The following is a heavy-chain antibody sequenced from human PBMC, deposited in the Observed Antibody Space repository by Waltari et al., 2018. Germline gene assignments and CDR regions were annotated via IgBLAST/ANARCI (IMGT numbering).Heavy chain of an antibody. CDR1: GCSITSSSYY. Sequence: QLQLQESGPGLVKPSETLSLTCTVSGCSITSSSYYWGWIRQPPGKGLEGIGSIYYSGSNYYNPSLKSRVTISVDTSKNQFSLKLSSVTAADTAVYYCARGSYSSGWYIGYWGQGTLVTVSS. CDR3: ARGSYSSGWYIGY. D-gene: IGHD6-19*01. J-gene: IGHJ4*02. CDR2: IYYSGSN. V-gene: IGHV4-39*07.